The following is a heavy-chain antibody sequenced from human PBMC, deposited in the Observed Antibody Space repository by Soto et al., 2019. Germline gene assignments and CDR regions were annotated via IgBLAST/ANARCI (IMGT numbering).Heavy chain of an antibody. D-gene: IGHD3-10*01. CDR3: TRDPPITP. J-gene: IGHJ3*01. CDR1: GFTFGDFA. V-gene: IGHV3-49*04. Sequence: SLRLSCKASGFTFGDFAMSWVRQAPGKGPEWVGFIRSKTYGGTPEYAASVKGRFTISRDDSKSIAYLQMNSLKAEDTAVYYCTRDPPITPWGQGTMVTVSS. CDR2: IRSKTYGGTP.